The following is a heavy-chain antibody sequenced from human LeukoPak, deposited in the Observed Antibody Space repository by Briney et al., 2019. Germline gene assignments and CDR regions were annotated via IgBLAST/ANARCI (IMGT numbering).Heavy chain of an antibody. CDR1: GYTFTSYG. V-gene: IGHV1-18*01. J-gene: IGHJ4*02. CDR2: ISAYNGNT. D-gene: IGHD6-19*01. Sequence: ASVKVSCKASGYTFTSYGISWVRQAPGQGLEWMGWISAYNGNTNYAQKLQGRVTMTTDTSTSTAYMELRSLRSDDTAVYYCARDQAPYSSGWYEIDYWGQGTLVTVSS. CDR3: ARDQAPYSSGWYEIDY.